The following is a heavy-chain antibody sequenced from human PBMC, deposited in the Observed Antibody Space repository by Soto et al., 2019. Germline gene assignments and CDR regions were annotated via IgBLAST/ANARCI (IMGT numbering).Heavy chain of an antibody. J-gene: IGHJ1*01. D-gene: IGHD4-4*01. Sequence: EVQLLDSGGGLVQPGGSLRLSCAASGFTFSNYAMSWVRQAPGKGLEWVSSITGRGVRTYYADSVKGRVTISRDNSKNTLLLQMDSLRAQDAAIYYCAYSSLHEHWGQGTLVTFSS. V-gene: IGHV3-23*01. CDR2: ITGRGVRT. CDR3: AYSSLHEH. CDR1: GFTFSNYA.